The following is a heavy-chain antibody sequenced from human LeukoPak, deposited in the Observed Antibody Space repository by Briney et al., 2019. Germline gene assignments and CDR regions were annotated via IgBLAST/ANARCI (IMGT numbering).Heavy chain of an antibody. J-gene: IGHJ5*02. CDR3: ARGFSTDFWSGYYRNWFDP. D-gene: IGHD3-3*01. Sequence: GASVKVSCKASGGTFSSYAISWVRQAPGQGLEWMGGIIPIFGTANYAQKFQGRVTITTDESTSTAYMELSSLRSEDTAVYYCARGFSTDFWSGYYRNWFDPWGQGTLVTVSS. CDR2: IIPIFGTA. V-gene: IGHV1-69*05. CDR1: GGTFSSYA.